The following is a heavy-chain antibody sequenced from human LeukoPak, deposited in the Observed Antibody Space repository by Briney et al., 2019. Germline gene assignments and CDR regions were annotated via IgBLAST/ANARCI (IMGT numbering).Heavy chain of an antibody. V-gene: IGHV3-7*05. J-gene: IGHJ4*02. CDR3: ARSNGWLTDY. CDR1: GFTFNNYW. D-gene: IGHD6-19*01. CDR2: IKKDGSET. Sequence: PRRSLRLSCAASGFTFNNYWMNWVRQAPGKGLEWVANIKKDGSETYYVDSVKGRFTISRDNAKNSLYLQMNDLRAEDTAVYYCARSNGWLTDYWGQGTLVTVSS.